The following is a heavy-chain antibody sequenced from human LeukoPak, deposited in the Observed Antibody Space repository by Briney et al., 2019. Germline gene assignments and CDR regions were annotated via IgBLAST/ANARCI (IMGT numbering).Heavy chain of an antibody. CDR3: ARAPPDYYDSSGDGMDV. J-gene: IGHJ6*02. V-gene: IGHV1-8*01. CDR2: MNPNSGNT. D-gene: IGHD3-22*01. Sequence: GASVKVSCKASGYTFTSYDINWVRQATGQGLEWMGWMNPNSGNTGYAQKFQGRVTMTRNTSISTAYMELSSLRSEDTAVYYCARAPPDYYDSSGDGMDVWGQGTTVTVSS. CDR1: GYTFTSYD.